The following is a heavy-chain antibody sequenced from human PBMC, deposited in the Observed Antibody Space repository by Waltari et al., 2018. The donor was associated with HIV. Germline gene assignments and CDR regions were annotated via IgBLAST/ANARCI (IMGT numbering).Heavy chain of an antibody. CDR3: VRETSGRDAFDI. CDR1: RFSFSDYD. V-gene: IGHV3-30*15. CDR2: ISNDGKYK. D-gene: IGHD2-15*01. J-gene: IGHJ3*02. Sequence: LVESGGDLVQSGTSLRLSCEASRFSFSDYDMFWVRQAPGKGLEWVSVISNDGKYKKYVDSVKGRFNVSRDNVKNTLYLYMSRLRPEDTAVYYCVRETSGRDAFDIWGLGTQVIVSS.